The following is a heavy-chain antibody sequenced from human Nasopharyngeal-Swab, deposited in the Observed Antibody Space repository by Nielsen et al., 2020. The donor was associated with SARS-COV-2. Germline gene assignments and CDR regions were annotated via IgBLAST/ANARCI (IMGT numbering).Heavy chain of an antibody. CDR2: FDPEDGET. CDR3: ATGVIAARLLYYYGMDV. CDR1: GYTLTELF. Sequence: ASVQVTCKVSGYTLTELFMHGVRQAPGRGLAWMGGFDPEDGETIYAQKFQGRVTMTEDTSTDTAYMELSSLRSEDTAVFYCATGVIAARLLYYYGMDVWGQGTTVTVSS. V-gene: IGHV1-24*01. D-gene: IGHD6-6*01. J-gene: IGHJ6*02.